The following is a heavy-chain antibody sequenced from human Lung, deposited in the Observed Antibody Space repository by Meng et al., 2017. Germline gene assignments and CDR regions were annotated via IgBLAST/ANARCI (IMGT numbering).Heavy chain of an antibody. D-gene: IGHD6-13*01. CDR1: GYNFPDYW. Sequence: QVRLGQSGPEVKKPGSSVKVSCKPSGYNFPDYWLHWVRRAPGQGLEWMGRIDPKSGDTHYAQRFQGRVTMTGDTSISTAYMELSGLSSDDTAMYYCARDEDISAAGKLFGDYWGQGTLVTVSS. CDR3: ARDEDISAAGKLFGDY. V-gene: IGHV1-2*06. CDR2: IDPKSGDT. J-gene: IGHJ4*02.